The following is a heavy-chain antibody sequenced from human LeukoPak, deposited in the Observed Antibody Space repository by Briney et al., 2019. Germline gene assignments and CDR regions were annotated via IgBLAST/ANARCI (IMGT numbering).Heavy chain of an antibody. V-gene: IGHV1-69*01. CDR3: PINYPDIVVVPAANAIYYYYGMDV. CDR2: IIPIFGTA. D-gene: IGHD2-2*01. J-gene: IGHJ6*02. CDR1: GGTFSSYA. Sequence: GSSVKVSCKASGGTFSSYAISWVRQAPGQGLEWMGGIIPIFGTANYAQKFQGRVTITADESTSTAYMELSSLRSEDTAVYYCPINYPDIVVVPAANAIYYYYGMDVWGQGTTVTVSS.